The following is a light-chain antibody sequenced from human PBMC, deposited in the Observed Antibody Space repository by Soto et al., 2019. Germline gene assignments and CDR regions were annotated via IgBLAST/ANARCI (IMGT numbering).Light chain of an antibody. CDR1: SSNIGAGYN. Sequence: QSVLTQPPSVSGAPGQRVTISCTGSSSNIGAGYNVHWYQQLPGTAPKLLIFGNSNRPSGVPDRFSGYKSGTSASLAITGLQAEDEADYYCQSYDSSLSGWVFGGGTKLPVL. CDR3: QSYDSSLSGWV. CDR2: GNS. V-gene: IGLV1-40*01. J-gene: IGLJ3*02.